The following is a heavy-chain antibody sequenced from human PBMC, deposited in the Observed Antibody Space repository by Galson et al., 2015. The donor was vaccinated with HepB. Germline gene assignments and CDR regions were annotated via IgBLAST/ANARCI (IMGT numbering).Heavy chain of an antibody. CDR2: IYDRGSA. CDR1: GASISSYY. Sequence: ETLSLTCTVSGASISSYYWSWIRQPAGKGLEWIGRIYDRGSANYNPSLKSRVTMSVDTSKNQVSLKLTSVTAADTALYYCVREILTPYPHYYYYGMDVWGQGTTVTVSS. J-gene: IGHJ6*02. D-gene: IGHD3-9*01. CDR3: VREILTPYPHYYYYGMDV. V-gene: IGHV4-4*07.